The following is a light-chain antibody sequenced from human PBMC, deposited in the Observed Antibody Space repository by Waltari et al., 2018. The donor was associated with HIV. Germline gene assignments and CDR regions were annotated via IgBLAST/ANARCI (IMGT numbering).Light chain of an antibody. CDR1: QSISNS. V-gene: IGKV3-20*01. J-gene: IGKJ1*01. CDR3: LQYARSPRT. CDR2: DAS. Sequence: VLTQSPGTLSLSPGERVPLSCGASQSISNSLAWYQQKPGQAPRLLVYDASIRATGIPDRFSGSGSGTYFTLTITRLEPEDLALYFCLQYARSPRTFGQGTKVKIK.